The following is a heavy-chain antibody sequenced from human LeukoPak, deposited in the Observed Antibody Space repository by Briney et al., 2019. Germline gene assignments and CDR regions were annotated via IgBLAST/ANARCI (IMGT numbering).Heavy chain of an antibody. D-gene: IGHD3-9*01. CDR1: GDSVSSNSAA. V-gene: IGHV6-1*01. J-gene: IGHJ6*02. CDR2: TYYRSKWYN. CDR3: ARARSTYYDILTGSDYGMDV. Sequence: SQTLSLTCGISGDSVSSNSAAWNWIRQFPSRGLEWLGRTYYRSKWYNDYAVSVKSRITINPDTSKNQFSLQLNSVTPEDTAVYYCARARSTYYDILTGSDYGMDVWGQGTTVTVSS.